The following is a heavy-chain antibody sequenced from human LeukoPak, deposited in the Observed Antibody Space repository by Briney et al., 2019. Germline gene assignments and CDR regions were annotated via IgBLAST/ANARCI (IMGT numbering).Heavy chain of an antibody. CDR1: GVTLGRYA. D-gene: IGHD3-10*01. V-gene: IGHV3-23*01. CDR3: VRKVYYYMDV. J-gene: IGHJ6*04. CDR2: ISPSGDAT. Sequence: GGSLRLSCAASGVTLGRYAVNWARQAPGRGLEWVSYISPSGDATVYAESVKGRFSISRDNSKNMVYLHLDSLRAEDTAKYYCVRKVYYYMDVWGNGTTVTVSS.